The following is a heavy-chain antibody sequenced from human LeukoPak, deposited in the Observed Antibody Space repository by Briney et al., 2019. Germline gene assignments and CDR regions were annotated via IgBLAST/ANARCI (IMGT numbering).Heavy chain of an antibody. CDR2: ISGSGGST. J-gene: IGHJ1*01. Sequence: PGGSLRLSCAASGFTFGSYAMSWVRQAPGKGLEWVSAISGSGGSTYYADSVKGRFTISRDNSKNTLYLQMNSLRAEDTAVYYCAKESTYYYGSGSYYISHWGQGTLVTVSS. CDR1: GFTFGSYA. V-gene: IGHV3-23*01. D-gene: IGHD3-10*01. CDR3: AKESTYYYGSGSYYISH.